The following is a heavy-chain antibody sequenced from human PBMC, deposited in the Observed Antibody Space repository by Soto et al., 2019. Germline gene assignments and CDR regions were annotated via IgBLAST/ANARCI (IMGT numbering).Heavy chain of an antibody. CDR1: GYSISSGYY. CDR3: ARDISASDGDY. V-gene: IGHV4-38-2*02. J-gene: IGHJ4*02. D-gene: IGHD2-21*01. Sequence: SETLSLTCSVSGYSISSGYYWGWIRQAPGKGLEWIGNIHHSGSTYYNPSLESRVTISIDTSKNQFSLRLTPVTAADTAIYYCARDISASDGDYWGQGTLVTV. CDR2: IHHSGST.